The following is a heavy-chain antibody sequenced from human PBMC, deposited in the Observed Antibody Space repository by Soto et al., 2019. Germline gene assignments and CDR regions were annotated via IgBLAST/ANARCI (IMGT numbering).Heavy chain of an antibody. V-gene: IGHV3-23*01. CDR1: GFSFSSFA. CDR2: ISGSADST. Sequence: EVQLLESGGGFIHPGGSLRLSCAAPGFSFSSFAMNWVRQAPGKGLEWVSIISGSADSTFYAGSVKGRFTISRDNSKSTLYLQINSLRAEDTAVYYCAKTRGAMIYAISVYGMDVWGQGTTVTVSS. CDR3: AKTRGAMIYAISVYGMDV. D-gene: IGHD2-8*01. J-gene: IGHJ6*02.